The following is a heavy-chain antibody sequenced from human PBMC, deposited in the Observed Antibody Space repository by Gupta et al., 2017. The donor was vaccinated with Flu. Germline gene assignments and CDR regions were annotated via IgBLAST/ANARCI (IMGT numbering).Heavy chain of an antibody. V-gene: IGHV3-7*01. CDR2: INLDGSIT. D-gene: IGHD3-10*01. Sequence: EVQLVESGGGLVQPGGSLRLSCAASGFSFNNYWMNWCRQAPGKGLEWVANINLDGSITNYGDSLKGRFTVSRDNAKNSLYLQKDGLRAEDTAVYFCARKRGYEQFDYWGQGTLVTVS. J-gene: IGHJ4*02. CDR3: ARKRGYEQFDY. CDR1: GFSFNNYW.